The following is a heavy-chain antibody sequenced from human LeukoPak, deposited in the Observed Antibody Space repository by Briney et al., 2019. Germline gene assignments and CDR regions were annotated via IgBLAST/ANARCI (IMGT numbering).Heavy chain of an antibody. CDR3: AHSTNSGWNPLVY. Sequence: SGPTLVNPTQTLTLTCTFSGFSLRTSGVGVGWIRQPPGKALEWLALIYWDETKRYSPSLQTRLTITKDTSENQVVLTMTTMDPVDTATYYCAHSTNSGWNPLVYWGQGILVTVSS. V-gene: IGHV2-5*02. CDR1: GFSLRTSGVG. J-gene: IGHJ4*02. D-gene: IGHD5-12*01. CDR2: IYWDETK.